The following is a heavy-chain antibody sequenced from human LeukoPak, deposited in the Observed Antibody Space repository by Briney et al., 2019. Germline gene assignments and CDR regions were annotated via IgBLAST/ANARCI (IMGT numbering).Heavy chain of an antibody. CDR1: GFTVSSNY. D-gene: IGHD1-26*01. V-gene: IGHV3-53*01. CDR2: IYSGGSS. J-gene: IGHJ4*02. Sequence: PGGSLRLSCAASGFTVSSNYMSWVRQAPGKGLEWVSVIYSGGSSCYADSVKGRFTLSRDNSKNTLYLQMNSLRAEDTAVYYCARGGRSSGGYLYNFDYWGQGTLVTVSS. CDR3: ARGGRSSGGYLYNFDY.